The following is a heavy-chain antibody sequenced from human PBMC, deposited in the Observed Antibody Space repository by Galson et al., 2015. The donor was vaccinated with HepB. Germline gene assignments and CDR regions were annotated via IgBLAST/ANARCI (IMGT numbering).Heavy chain of an antibody. V-gene: IGHV6-1*01. CDR3: ARDHYYDSSGYYIGDFGYYYYGMDV. CDR2: TYYRSKWYN. Sequence: CAISGDSVSSNSAAWNWIRQSPSRGLEWLGRTYYRSKWYNDYAVSVKSRITINPDTSKNQFSLQLNSVTPEDTAVYYCARDHYYDSSGYYIGDFGYYYYGMDVWGQGTTVTVSS. J-gene: IGHJ6*02. CDR1: GDSVSSNSAA. D-gene: IGHD3-22*01.